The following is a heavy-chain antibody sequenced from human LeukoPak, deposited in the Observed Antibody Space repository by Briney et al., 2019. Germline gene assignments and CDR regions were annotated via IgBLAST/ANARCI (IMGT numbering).Heavy chain of an antibody. J-gene: IGHJ4*02. CDR1: GGTFSSFA. CDR2: ITPIFGTA. CDR3: ARAGVYGGNSVDY. Sequence: SVKVSCKASGGTFSSFAISWVRQAPGQGLEWMGGITPIFGTANYAQKFQDRVTITTESTSTAYMELSSLRSEDTAVYYCARAGVYGGNSVDYWGQGTLVTVSS. D-gene: IGHD4-23*01. V-gene: IGHV1-69*05.